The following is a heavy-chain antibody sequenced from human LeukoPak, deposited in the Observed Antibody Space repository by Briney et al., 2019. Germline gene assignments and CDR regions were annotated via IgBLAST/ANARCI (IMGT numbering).Heavy chain of an antibody. CDR1: GFTVSSNY. J-gene: IGHJ6*03. Sequence: GGSLRLSCAASGFTVSSNYMSWVRQAPGKGLEWVSVIYSGGSTYYADSVKGRFTISRDNSKNTLYLHMNSLRAEDTAVYYCAGGPPGTYGSGIYYYYYYMDVWGKGTTVTISS. CDR3: AGGPPGTYGSGIYYYYYYMDV. V-gene: IGHV3-66*01. CDR2: IYSGGST. D-gene: IGHD3-10*01.